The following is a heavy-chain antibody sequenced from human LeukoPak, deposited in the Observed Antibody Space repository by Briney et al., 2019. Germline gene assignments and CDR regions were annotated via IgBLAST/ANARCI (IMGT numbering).Heavy chain of an antibody. CDR3: ARGHKHDFWSGYSGWFDP. CDR2: INHSGTT. V-gene: IGHV4-34*01. D-gene: IGHD3-3*01. Sequence: SETLSLTCTVSGGSFSGYYCSWIRQPPGKGLELIGEINHSGTTNYNPSLKSRVTISLDASKNQFSLKLSSVTAADTAVYYCARGHKHDFWSGYSGWFDPWDQGTLVTVSS. CDR1: GGSFSGYY. J-gene: IGHJ5*02.